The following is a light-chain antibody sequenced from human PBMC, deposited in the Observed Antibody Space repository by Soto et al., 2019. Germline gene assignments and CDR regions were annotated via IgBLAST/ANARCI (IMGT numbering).Light chain of an antibody. CDR3: SSWDDSLNGWV. J-gene: IGLJ3*02. CDR1: SSDIGSNT. Sequence: QSVLTQPPSASGTPGQRVAISCSGSSSDIGSNTVNWYQHLPGTAPQLLMYSDNQRPSGVPDRFSGSKSGTSASLAISGRQSEDEGDYYCSSWDDSLNGWVFGGGTKLTVL. CDR2: SDN. V-gene: IGLV1-44*01.